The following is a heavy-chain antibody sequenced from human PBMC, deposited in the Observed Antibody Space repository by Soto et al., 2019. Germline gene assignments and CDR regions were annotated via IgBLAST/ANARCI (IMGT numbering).Heavy chain of an antibody. CDR3: ARRYDILTGYYNRYNWFDP. CDR1: GGSFSGYY. CDR2: INHSGST. Sequence: PSEPLSLTCAVYGGSFSGYYWSWIRQPPGKGLEWIGEINHSGSTNYNPSLKSRVTISVDTSKNQFSLKLSSVTAADTAVYYCARRYDILTGYYNRYNWFDPWGQGTLVTVSS. D-gene: IGHD3-9*01. V-gene: IGHV4-34*01. J-gene: IGHJ5*02.